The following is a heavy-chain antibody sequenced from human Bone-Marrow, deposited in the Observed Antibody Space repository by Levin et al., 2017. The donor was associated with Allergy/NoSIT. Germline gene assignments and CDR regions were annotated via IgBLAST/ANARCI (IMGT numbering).Heavy chain of an antibody. V-gene: IGHV4-59*01. D-gene: IGHD1-7*01. CDR1: GASITSYY. Sequence: TPSETLSLTCTVSGASITSYYWSWIRQSPGKGLEWIGFVHHSGSTDYNPSLRSRVTMSVDTSRNQFSLKLNHVTAADTAVYYCGREARTTPFYTIDCWGQGTLVTVSP. J-gene: IGHJ4*02. CDR2: VHHSGST. CDR3: GREARTTPFYTIDC.